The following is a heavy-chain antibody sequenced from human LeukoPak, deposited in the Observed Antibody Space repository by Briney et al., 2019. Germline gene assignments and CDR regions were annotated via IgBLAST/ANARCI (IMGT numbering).Heavy chain of an antibody. Sequence: TSQTLSLTCTVSGGSSSSGDYYWSWIRQPPGKGLEWIGYIYYSGSTYYNPSLKSRVTISVDTSKNQFSLKLSSVTAADTAVYYCAREFDYYDSSGPRNWFDPWGQGTLVTVSS. CDR1: GGSSSSGDYY. J-gene: IGHJ5*02. CDR3: AREFDYYDSSGPRNWFDP. D-gene: IGHD3-22*01. V-gene: IGHV4-30-4*08. CDR2: IYYSGST.